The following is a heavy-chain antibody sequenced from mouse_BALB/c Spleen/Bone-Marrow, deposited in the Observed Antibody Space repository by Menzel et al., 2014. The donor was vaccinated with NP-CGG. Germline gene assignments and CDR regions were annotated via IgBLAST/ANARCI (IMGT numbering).Heavy chain of an antibody. CDR3: ARGDGYYVYAMDY. Sequence: EVKLQESGPELVKPGASVKISCKTSGYTFXEYTMHWVKQSHGKSLEWIGSINPNNGGTNYNQKFKGKATLTVDKSFSTAYMEFRSLTSEDSAVYYCARGDGYYVYAMDYWGQGTSVTVSS. J-gene: IGHJ4*01. CDR2: INPNNGGT. CDR1: GYTFXEYT. V-gene: IGHV1-18*01. D-gene: IGHD2-3*01.